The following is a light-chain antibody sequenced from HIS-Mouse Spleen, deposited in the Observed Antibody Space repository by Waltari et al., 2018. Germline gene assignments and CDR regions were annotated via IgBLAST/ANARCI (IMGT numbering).Light chain of an antibody. V-gene: IGLV1-47*01. CDR2: RNN. Sequence: QSVLTQPPSASGTPGQRVTISCSGSSSNIGRTYVYWYQQLPGTAPKLLISRNNQRPSGVPDRFSGSKSGTSASLAISGLRSEDEADYYCAAWDDSLSGVVFGGGTKLTVL. J-gene: IGLJ2*01. CDR3: AAWDDSLSGVV. CDR1: SSNIGRTY.